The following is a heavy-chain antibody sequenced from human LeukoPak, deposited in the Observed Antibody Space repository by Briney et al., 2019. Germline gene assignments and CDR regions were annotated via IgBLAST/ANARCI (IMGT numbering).Heavy chain of an antibody. CDR3: ARGGLRYCSSTSCYADAFDI. Sequence: ASVKVSCKASGGTVSSYASRWVRQAPGQGLEWMGGIIPIFGTANYAQKFQGRITITADESTSTAYMELSSLRSEDTAVYYCARGGLRYCSSTSCYADAFDIWGQGTMVTVSS. V-gene: IGHV1-69*13. CDR1: GGTVSSYA. CDR2: IIPIFGTA. J-gene: IGHJ3*02. D-gene: IGHD2-2*01.